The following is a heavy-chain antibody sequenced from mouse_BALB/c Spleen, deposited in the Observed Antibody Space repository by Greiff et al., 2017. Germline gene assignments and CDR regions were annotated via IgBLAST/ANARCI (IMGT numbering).Heavy chain of an antibody. Sequence: EVKLMESGGGLVKPGGSLKLSCAASGFTFSSYTMSWVRQTPEKRLEWVATISSGGSYTYYPDSVKGRFTISRDNAKNTLYLQMSSLKSEDTAMYYCTRDIYYDYDRGAYFDYWGQGTTLTVSS. J-gene: IGHJ2*01. V-gene: IGHV5-6-4*01. D-gene: IGHD2-4*01. CDR3: TRDIYYDYDRGAYFDY. CDR1: GFTFSSYT. CDR2: ISSGGSYT.